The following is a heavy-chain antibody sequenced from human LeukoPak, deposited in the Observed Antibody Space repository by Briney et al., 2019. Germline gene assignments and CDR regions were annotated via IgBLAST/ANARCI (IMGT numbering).Heavy chain of an antibody. Sequence: PGGSLRLSCAASGFTFSSYGMHWVRQAPGKGLEWVSSISSSSSYIYYADSVKGRFTISRDNAKNSLYLQMNSLRAEDTAVYYCARAPRNGYYNYWGQGTLVTVSS. J-gene: IGHJ4*02. CDR3: ARAPRNGYYNY. CDR1: GFTFSSYG. V-gene: IGHV3-21*01. CDR2: ISSSSSYI. D-gene: IGHD3-3*01.